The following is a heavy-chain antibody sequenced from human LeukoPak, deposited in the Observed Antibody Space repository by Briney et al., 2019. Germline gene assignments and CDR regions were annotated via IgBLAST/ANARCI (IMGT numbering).Heavy chain of an antibody. Sequence: ASVKVSCKASGYTFTSYDINWVRQATGQGLECMGWMNPNSGNTGYAQKFQGRVTITRNTSISTAYMELSSLRSEDTAVYYCARGYSYGYEADYWGQGTLVTVSS. CDR1: GYTFTSYD. CDR2: MNPNSGNT. V-gene: IGHV1-8*03. CDR3: ARGYSYGYEADY. D-gene: IGHD5-18*01. J-gene: IGHJ4*02.